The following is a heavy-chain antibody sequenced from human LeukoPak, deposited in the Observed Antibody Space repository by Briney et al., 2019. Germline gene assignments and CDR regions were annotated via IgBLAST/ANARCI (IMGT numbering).Heavy chain of an antibody. Sequence: GRSLRLSCAASGFTFDDYAMHWVRQAPGKGLEWVSGISWNSGSIGYADSVKGRFTISRDNAKNSLYLQMNSLRAEDTAVYYCARGYGDYEGKFDPWGQGTLVTVSS. CDR1: GFTFDDYA. J-gene: IGHJ5*02. D-gene: IGHD4-17*01. CDR2: ISWNSGSI. V-gene: IGHV3-9*01. CDR3: ARGYGDYEGKFDP.